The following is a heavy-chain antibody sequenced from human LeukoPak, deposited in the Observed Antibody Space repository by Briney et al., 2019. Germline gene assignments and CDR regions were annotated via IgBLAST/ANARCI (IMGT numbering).Heavy chain of an antibody. CDR1: GYTFTSYY. V-gene: IGHV1-46*01. CDR2: INPSTGST. J-gene: IGHJ4*02. CDR3: ARDDGIAVAGPCYFGY. D-gene: IGHD6-19*01. Sequence: GASVKVSCKASGYTFTSYYMHWVRQAPGQGLEWMGIINPSTGSTSYAPRFQGRLTMTRDTSTSTAYMELSSLRSEDTAVYYCARDDGIAVAGPCYFGYWGLGTLVA.